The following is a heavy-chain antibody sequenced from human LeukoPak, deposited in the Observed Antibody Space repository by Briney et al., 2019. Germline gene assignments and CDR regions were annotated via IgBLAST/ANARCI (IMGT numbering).Heavy chain of an antibody. CDR3: ARPRGQGYLGYFDY. J-gene: IGHJ4*02. D-gene: IGHD2-15*01. Sequence: SETLSLTCAVYGGSFSGYYWSWIRQPPGKGLEWIGEINHSGSTNYNPSLKSRVTISVDTSKNQFSLKLSSVTAADTAVYYCARPRGQGYLGYFDYWGQGTLVTVSS. CDR1: GGSFSGYY. V-gene: IGHV4-34*01. CDR2: INHSGST.